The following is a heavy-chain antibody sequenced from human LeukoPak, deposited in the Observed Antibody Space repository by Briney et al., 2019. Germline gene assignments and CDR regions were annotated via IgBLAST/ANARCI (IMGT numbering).Heavy chain of an antibody. CDR3: ARARGYSYSWFDP. V-gene: IGHV4-34*01. Sequence: SETLSLTCAVSGGSFSGYYWSWIRQPPGKGLEWIGEINHSGSTNYNPSLKSRVTISVDTSKNQFSLKLSSVTAADTAVYYCARARGYSYSWFDPWGQGTLVTVSS. J-gene: IGHJ5*02. CDR2: INHSGST. D-gene: IGHD5-18*01. CDR1: GGSFSGYY.